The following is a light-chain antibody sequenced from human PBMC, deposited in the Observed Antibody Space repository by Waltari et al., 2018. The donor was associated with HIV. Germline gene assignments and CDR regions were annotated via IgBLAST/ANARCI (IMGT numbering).Light chain of an antibody. Sequence: QSALTQPRSVSGSPGQSVTISCTGTSSDVGGYNYVSWYQQHPGKAPKLMIYDVSRRPPGVLDRFSGSKSGNTASLTISGLQAEDEADYYCCSYAGSYTLVFGGGTKLTVL. CDR1: SSDVGGYNY. CDR2: DVS. V-gene: IGLV2-11*01. CDR3: CSYAGSYTLV. J-gene: IGLJ2*01.